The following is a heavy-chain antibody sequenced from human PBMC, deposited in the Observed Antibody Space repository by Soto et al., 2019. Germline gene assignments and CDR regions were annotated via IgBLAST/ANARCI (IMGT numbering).Heavy chain of an antibody. V-gene: IGHV1-69*02. Sequence: QVQLVQSGAEVKKPGSSVKVSCKASGGTFSSYTISWVRQAPGQGLEWMGRIIPILGIANYAQKFQGRVTITADKSTSTAYMELSSLRSEDTAVYYCAILPRRYSSSWYEPHRFDPWGQGTLVTVSS. CDR2: IIPILGIA. J-gene: IGHJ5*02. CDR1: GGTFSSYT. D-gene: IGHD6-13*01. CDR3: AILPRRYSSSWYEPHRFDP.